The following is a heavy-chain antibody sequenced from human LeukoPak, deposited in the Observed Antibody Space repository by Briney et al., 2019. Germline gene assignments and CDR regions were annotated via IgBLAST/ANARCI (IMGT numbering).Heavy chain of an antibody. CDR1: GYTFTGYY. CDR3: ARGSVVVVAATHYFDY. CDR2: INPKSGVT. V-gene: IGHV1-2*02. J-gene: IGHJ4*02. Sequence: ASVKVSCKASGYTFTGYYMHWVRQGPGQGHEWMGWINPKSGVTNYAQEFQGRVSMTRDTSISTAYMELTRLRSDDTAVYYCARGSVVVVAATHYFDYWGQGALVTVSS. D-gene: IGHD2-15*01.